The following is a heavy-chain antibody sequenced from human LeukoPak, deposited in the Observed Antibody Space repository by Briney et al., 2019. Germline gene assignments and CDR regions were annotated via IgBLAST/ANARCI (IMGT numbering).Heavy chain of an antibody. CDR3: ARDGEYCGGDCYPNWFDP. D-gene: IGHD2-21*02. V-gene: IGHV4-34*01. Sequence: TTSETLSLTCAVYGGSFSGYYWSWIRQPPGKGLEWIGEINHSGSTNYNPSLKSRVTISVDTSKNQFSLKLSSVTAADTAVYYCARDGEYCGGDCYPNWFDPWGQGTLVTVSS. CDR1: GGSFSGYY. J-gene: IGHJ5*02. CDR2: INHSGST.